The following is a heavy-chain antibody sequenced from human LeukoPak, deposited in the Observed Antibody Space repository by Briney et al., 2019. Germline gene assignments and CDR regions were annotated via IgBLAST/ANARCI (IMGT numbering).Heavy chain of an antibody. J-gene: IGHJ6*03. CDR2: IYATGNT. CDR3: ARHFRRDYPDSGSSQYFHYIDV. D-gene: IGHD3-10*01. CDR1: GGSMSDHY. V-gene: IGHV4-4*09. Sequence: PSGTLSLTCAVSGGSMSDHYRSWIRQTPGTTLEWIGYIYATGNTNYSPSLKGRVTISLDTSKNHFSLRLRSVTAADTALYYCARHFRRDYPDSGSSQYFHYIDVWGKGTTVVVSS.